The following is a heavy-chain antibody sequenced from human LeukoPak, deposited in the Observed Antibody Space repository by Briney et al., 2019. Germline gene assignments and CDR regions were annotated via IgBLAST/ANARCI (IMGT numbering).Heavy chain of an antibody. D-gene: IGHD5-24*01. J-gene: IGHJ5*02. V-gene: IGHV4-34*01. CDR1: GGSFSGYY. Sequence: SETLSLTCAVYGGSFSGYYWSWIRQPPGKGLEWIGEITHSGSTTYNPSLKSRFTISVDTSKNQFSLKLSSVTAADTAVYYCARSRDGYNYSWFDPWGQGTLVTVSS. CDR3: ARSRDGYNYSWFDP. CDR2: ITHSGST.